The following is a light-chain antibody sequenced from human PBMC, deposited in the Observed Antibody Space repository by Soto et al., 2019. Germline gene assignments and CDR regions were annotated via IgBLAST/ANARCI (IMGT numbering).Light chain of an antibody. CDR1: QSVSSSY. J-gene: IGKJ1*01. V-gene: IGKV3-20*01. Sequence: EIVLTQSPGTLSLSPGERATLSCRASQSVSSSYLAWYQQKPGQAPRLLLYGASSRATGIPDRFSGSGSGTDFTLTISRLEPEDFAVYYCQQYGSSPRTFGQWTKVEIK. CDR2: GAS. CDR3: QQYGSSPRT.